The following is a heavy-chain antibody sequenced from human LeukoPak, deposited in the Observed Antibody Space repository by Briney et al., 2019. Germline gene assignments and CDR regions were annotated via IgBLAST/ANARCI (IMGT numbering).Heavy chain of an antibody. CDR3: AGGSGRTFDY. CDR1: GFSLSTSGVG. Sequence: SGPTLVKPTPTLTLTFTFSGFSLSTSGVGVGWIRQPPGKALEWLSLIFWDDDKRYSPSLKSRRNITKDTSKNQVVLTMTNMGPVDTGTYYCAGGSGRTFDYWGQGTLVTVSS. V-gene: IGHV2-5*02. J-gene: IGHJ4*02. D-gene: IGHD3-16*01. CDR2: IFWDDDK.